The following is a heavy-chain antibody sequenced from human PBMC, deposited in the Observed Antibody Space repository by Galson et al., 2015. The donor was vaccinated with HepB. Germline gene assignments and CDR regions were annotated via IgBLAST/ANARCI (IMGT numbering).Heavy chain of an antibody. V-gene: IGHV1-46*01. CDR2: INPSGGST. Sequence: SVKVSCKASGYTFTSYYMHWVRRAPGQGLEWMGIINPSGGSTSYAQKFQGRVTMTRDTSTSTVYMELSSLRSEDTAVYYCAREALIAAAGRHYYYGMDVWGQGTTVTVSS. CDR1: GYTFTSYY. CDR3: AREALIAAAGRHYYYGMDV. D-gene: IGHD6-13*01. J-gene: IGHJ6*02.